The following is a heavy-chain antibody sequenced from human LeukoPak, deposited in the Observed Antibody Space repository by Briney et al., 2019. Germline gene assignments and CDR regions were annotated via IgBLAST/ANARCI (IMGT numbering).Heavy chain of an antibody. Sequence: SVQVSCKASGGTFSSYAISWVRQAPGQGLEWMGRIIPIFGTANYAQKFQGRVTITTDESTSTAYMELSSLRSEDTAVYYCARRGGSPYYFDYWGQGTLVTVSS. D-gene: IGHD3-10*01. CDR1: GGTFSSYA. CDR3: ARRGGSPYYFDY. J-gene: IGHJ4*02. CDR2: IIPIFGTA. V-gene: IGHV1-69*05.